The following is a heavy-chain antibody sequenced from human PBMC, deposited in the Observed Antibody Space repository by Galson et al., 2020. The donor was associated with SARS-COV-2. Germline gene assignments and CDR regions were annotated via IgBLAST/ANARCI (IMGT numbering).Heavy chain of an antibody. J-gene: IGHJ4*02. CDR3: ARDLVGTGEMDY. V-gene: IGHV4-30-4*01. CDR2: IYYGGSS. Sequence: SETLSLTCTVSGGSVYSGSYYWNWIRQPPGKGLEWIGYIYYGGSSYYRPSLKNRLSLSLDSSKNQVSLRLSSMTAADTAVYYCARDLVGTGEMDYWGQGTLVTVSS. CDR1: GGSVYSGSYY. D-gene: IGHD1-26*01.